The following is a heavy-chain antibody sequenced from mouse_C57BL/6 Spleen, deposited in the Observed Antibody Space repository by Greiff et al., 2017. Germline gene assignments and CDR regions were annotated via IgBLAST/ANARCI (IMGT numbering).Heavy chain of an antibody. CDR2: ISSGGSYT. J-gene: IGHJ4*01. Sequence: EVQGVESGGDLVKPGGSLKLSCAASGFTFSSYGMSWVRQTPDKRLEWVATISSGGSYTYYPDSVKGRFTISRDNAKNTLYLQMSSLKSEDTAMYYCARLTSNFYAMDDWGKGTAVTVSS. CDR3: ARLTSNFYAMDD. CDR1: GFTFSSYG. D-gene: IGHD2-5*01. V-gene: IGHV5-6*01.